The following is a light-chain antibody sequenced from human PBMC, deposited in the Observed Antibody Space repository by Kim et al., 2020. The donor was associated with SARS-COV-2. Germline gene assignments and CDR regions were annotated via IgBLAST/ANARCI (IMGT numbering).Light chain of an antibody. CDR1: QSVRNN. CDR3: QQYKNWTPYT. J-gene: IGKJ2*01. V-gene: IGKV3-15*01. CDR2: GAS. Sequence: EIVMTQSPAILSVFPGERATLSCRASQSVRNNLAWYQQKPGQAPRLLIYGASTRATGIPARFGGSGSGTEFTLIISSLQSEDFAVYYCQQYKNWTPYTFGQGTKLEI.